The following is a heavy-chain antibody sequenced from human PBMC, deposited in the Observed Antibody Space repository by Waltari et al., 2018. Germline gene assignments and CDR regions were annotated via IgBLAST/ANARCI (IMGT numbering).Heavy chain of an antibody. D-gene: IGHD3-10*01. Sequence: QVQLQESGPGLVKPSETLSLTCTVSGGSINNYYWRWIRQPPGKGVEWMGDNVNRGKTNDNHALKSRVSRSVDTSKNQFSLKLRSVTDADTAVYYCARYDDSGSYYDHWGQGTLVTVSP. CDR2: NVNRGKT. CDR1: GGSINNYY. V-gene: IGHV4-59*01. J-gene: IGHJ4*01. CDR3: ARYDDSGSYYDH.